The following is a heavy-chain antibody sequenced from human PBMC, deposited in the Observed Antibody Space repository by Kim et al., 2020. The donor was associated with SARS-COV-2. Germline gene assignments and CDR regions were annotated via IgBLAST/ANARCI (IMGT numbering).Heavy chain of an antibody. Sequence: GGSLRLSCAASAFTFSDYAMHWVRQAPGKGLEWVSVISYDAINKYYADSVKGRFTISRDNSKNTLYLQMNSLRTEDTAVYFCARDAGDYYDSSGPLDYWG. CDR2: ISYDAINK. J-gene: IGHJ4*01. V-gene: IGHV3-30*04. CDR3: ARDAGDYYDSSGPLDY. D-gene: IGHD3-22*01. CDR1: AFTFSDYA.